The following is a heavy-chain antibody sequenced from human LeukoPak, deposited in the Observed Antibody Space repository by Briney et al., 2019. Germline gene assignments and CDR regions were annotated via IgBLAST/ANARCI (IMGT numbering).Heavy chain of an antibody. Sequence: GGSLRLSCAASGFTFSSYSMNWVRQAPGKGLEGVSSISSSSSYIYYADSVKGRFTISRDNAKNSLYLQMNSLRAEDTAVHYCARDGLYSSGWSGWYYYYGMDVWGQGTTVTVSS. CDR1: GFTFSSYS. D-gene: IGHD6-19*01. V-gene: IGHV3-21*01. CDR3: ARDGLYSSGWSGWYYYYGMDV. J-gene: IGHJ6*02. CDR2: ISSSSSYI.